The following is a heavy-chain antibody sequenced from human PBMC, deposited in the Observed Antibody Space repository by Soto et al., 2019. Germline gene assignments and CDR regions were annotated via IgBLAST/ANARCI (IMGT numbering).Heavy chain of an antibody. CDR2: INAGNGNT. Sequence: GASVKVSCKASGYTFTSYAMHWVRQAPGQRLEWMGWINAGNGNTKYSQKFQGRVTITRDTSASTAYMELRSLRSDDTTVYYCARDFLHYDVFTGSYSDYFDHWRHGTLVTVSS. CDR3: ARDFLHYDVFTGSYSDYFDH. CDR1: GYTFTSYA. V-gene: IGHV1-3*01. D-gene: IGHD3-9*01. J-gene: IGHJ4*01.